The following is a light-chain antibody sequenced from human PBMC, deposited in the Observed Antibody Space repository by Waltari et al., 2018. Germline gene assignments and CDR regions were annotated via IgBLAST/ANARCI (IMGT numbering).Light chain of an antibody. J-gene: IGLJ3*02. CDR1: NLGDTY. V-gene: IGLV3-1*01. CDR2: QDV. CDR3: QTWDSSAGV. Sequence: SYALTQPPSVSVSPGQSATITCSGDNLGDTYASWYQQRPGQSPVLVIYQDVMRPSGIPERFSGSNSGNTATLTISETQAMDEADYYCQTWDSSAGVFGGGTKLTVL.